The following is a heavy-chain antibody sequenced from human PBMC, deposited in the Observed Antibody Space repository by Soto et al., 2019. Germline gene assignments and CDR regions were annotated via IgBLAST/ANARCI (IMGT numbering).Heavy chain of an antibody. Sequence: PGGSLRLSCAASGFTFSSYWMHWVRQAPGKGLVWVSRINSDESSTSYADSVKGRFTISRDNAKNTLYLQMNSLRAEDTAVYYCARGLRHCSSTSCSSVIDYWGQGTLVTVSS. CDR3: ARGLRHCSSTSCSSVIDY. J-gene: IGHJ4*02. V-gene: IGHV3-74*01. CDR1: GFTFSSYW. CDR2: INSDESST. D-gene: IGHD2-2*01.